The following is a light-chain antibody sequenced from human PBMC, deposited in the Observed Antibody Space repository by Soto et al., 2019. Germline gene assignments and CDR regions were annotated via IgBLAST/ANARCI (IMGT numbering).Light chain of an antibody. Sequence: QSVLTQSSSASASLGSSVKLTCTLSSGHSSYIIAWHQQQPGKAPRYLMKLEGSGNYNTGSGVPDRFSGSSSGADRYLTISNLQFEDEADYYCETWGSNTYVFGTGTKLTVL. V-gene: IGLV4-60*02. CDR3: ETWGSNTYV. CDR1: SGHSSYI. CDR2: LEGSGNY. J-gene: IGLJ1*01.